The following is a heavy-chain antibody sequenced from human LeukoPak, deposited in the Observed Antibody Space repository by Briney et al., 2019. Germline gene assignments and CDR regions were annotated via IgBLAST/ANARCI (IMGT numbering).Heavy chain of an antibody. V-gene: IGHV4-34*01. CDR1: GGSFSAYY. CDR3: ARDRLQLQS. D-gene: IGHD1-1*01. Sequence: SETLSLTCAVYGGSFSAYYWSWIRQPPGKGLQWVGDINRSGSTNYNPSLKSRVTISVDTSKNQFSLKLSSVTAADTAVYYCARDRLQLQSWGQGTLVTVSS. J-gene: IGHJ5*02. CDR2: INRSGST.